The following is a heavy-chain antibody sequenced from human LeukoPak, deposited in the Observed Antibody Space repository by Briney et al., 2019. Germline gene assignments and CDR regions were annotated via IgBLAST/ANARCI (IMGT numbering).Heavy chain of an antibody. CDR3: ASAREYCGSAECYEYFQH. Sequence: GGSLRLSSAASGVTVGTNSMSWARQSPGKGLEWVSVIYSGGSTYNADSVNGRFTVSRDNSRNTLFLQMNNLRAEDTALYFCASAREYCGSAECYEYFQHWGQGTLVIVSS. J-gene: IGHJ1*01. V-gene: IGHV3-53*01. D-gene: IGHD2-21*01. CDR1: GVTVGTNS. CDR2: IYSGGST.